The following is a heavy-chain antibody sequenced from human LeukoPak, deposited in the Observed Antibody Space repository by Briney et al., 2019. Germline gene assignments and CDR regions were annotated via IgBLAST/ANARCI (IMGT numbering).Heavy chain of an antibody. V-gene: IGHV3-23*01. CDR1: GFTFSDHN. CDR2: ISGSGGST. J-gene: IGHJ6*02. CDR3: AKETLYDFWSGYYNGMDV. D-gene: IGHD3-3*01. Sequence: GGSLRLSCAASGFTFSDHNMSWVRQAPGKGLEWVSAISGSGGSTYYADSVKGRFTISRDNSKNTLYLQMNSLRAEDTAVYYCAKETLYDFWSGYYNGMDVWGQGTTVTVSS.